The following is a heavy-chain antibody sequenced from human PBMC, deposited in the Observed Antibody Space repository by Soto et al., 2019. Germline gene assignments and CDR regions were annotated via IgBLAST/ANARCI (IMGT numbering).Heavy chain of an antibody. Sequence: GESLKISCAASGFTFSSYSMNWVRQAPGKGLEWVSYISSSSSPIYYADSVKGRFTISRDNAKNSLYLQMNSLRDEDTAVYYCARDLRGSSSYWGQGTLVTVSS. V-gene: IGHV3-48*02. CDR1: GFTFSSYS. D-gene: IGHD1-26*01. J-gene: IGHJ4*02. CDR2: ISSSSSPI. CDR3: ARDLRGSSSY.